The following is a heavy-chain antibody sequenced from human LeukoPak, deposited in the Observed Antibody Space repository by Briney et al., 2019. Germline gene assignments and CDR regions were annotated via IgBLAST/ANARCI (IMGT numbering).Heavy chain of an antibody. V-gene: IGHV4-59*08. CDR2: IYYSGST. J-gene: IGHJ4*02. D-gene: IGHD5-18*01. CDR3: ARWGDTAPVEKYFDY. CDR1: GGSISSYY. Sequence: SETLSLTCTVSGGSISSYYWSWIRQPPGKGLEWIGYIYYSGSTNYNPSLKSRVTISVDTSKNQFSLKLSSVTAADTAVYYCARWGDTAPVEKYFDYWGQGTLVTVSS.